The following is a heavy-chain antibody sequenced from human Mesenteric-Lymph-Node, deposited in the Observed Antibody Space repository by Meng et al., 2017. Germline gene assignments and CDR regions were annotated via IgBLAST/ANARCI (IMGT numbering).Heavy chain of an antibody. CDR2: IYYSGST. Sequence: SETLSLPCTVSGGSISSSRYYWGWLRQPPGKGLEWIGRIYYSGSTYYNPSLTSRVTISVDPSKNQFSLKLSAVTAADTAVYYCARDSSGVYYDYVWGSYRDDAFDIWGQGTMVTVSS. CDR1: GGSISSSRYY. V-gene: IGHV4-39*07. J-gene: IGHJ3*02. D-gene: IGHD3-16*02. CDR3: ARDSSGVYYDYVWGSYRDDAFDI.